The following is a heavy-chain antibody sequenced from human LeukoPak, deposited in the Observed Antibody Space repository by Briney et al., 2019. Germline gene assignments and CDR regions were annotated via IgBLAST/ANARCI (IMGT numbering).Heavy chain of an antibody. CDR2: INHSGST. Sequence: PSQTLSLTCTVSGGSISSGGYYWSWIRQPPGKGLEWIGEINHSGSTNYNPSLKSRVTISVDTSKNQFSLKLSSVTAADTAVYYCARLAPRRYGSGSYSPPPTLYYYYGMDVWGQGTTVTVSS. CDR1: GGSISSGGYY. CDR3: ARLAPRRYGSGSYSPPPTLYYYYGMDV. D-gene: IGHD3-10*01. J-gene: IGHJ6*02. V-gene: IGHV4-30-2*01.